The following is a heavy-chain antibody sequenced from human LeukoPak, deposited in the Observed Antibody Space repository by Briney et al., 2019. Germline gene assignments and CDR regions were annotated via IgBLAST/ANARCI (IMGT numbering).Heavy chain of an antibody. CDR3: ATGGRSGVALEQ. D-gene: IGHD1/OR15-1a*01. Sequence: GGSLRLTCVVSGFIASSNYMTWVRQAPGTGLEWISLIYSGGSTYYADSVMGRFTISRDNSKTTLFLQMNSLKAEGTAVYYCATGGRSGVALEQWGQGTLVTVSS. V-gene: IGHV3-53*01. J-gene: IGHJ4*02. CDR1: GFIASSNY. CDR2: IYSGGST.